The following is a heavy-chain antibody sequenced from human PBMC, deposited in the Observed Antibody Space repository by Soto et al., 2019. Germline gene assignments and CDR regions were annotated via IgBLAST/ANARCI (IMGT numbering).Heavy chain of an antibody. CDR3: AYGGYSSGGSNYYGMDV. J-gene: IGHJ6*02. Sequence: PSETLSLTCSVSGGSISSYYWSWIRQPPGKGQEWIGYIYYTGSTNYNPSLKSRVTISVDTSKNQFSLKLSSVTTADTAVYYCAYGGYSSGGSNYYGMDVWGQGTTVTVSS. CDR2: IYYTGST. V-gene: IGHV4-59*13. CDR1: GGSISSYY. D-gene: IGHD4-17*01.